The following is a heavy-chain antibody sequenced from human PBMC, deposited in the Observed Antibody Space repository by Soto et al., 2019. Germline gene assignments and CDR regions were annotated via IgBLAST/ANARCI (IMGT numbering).Heavy chain of an antibody. J-gene: IGHJ6*02. D-gene: IGHD2-21*02. Sequence: QVRLQESGPGLVKPSETLSLTCTVSGGSISRYYWSWFRQPPGKGLEWVGYMYNTGSTIYNPSLKRRVTISVDTSKNQFSLRLNSVTAADTAVYYCARDLWGYCGADCYPLDVWGQGTTVTVSS. CDR1: GGSISRYY. CDR3: ARDLWGYCGADCYPLDV. V-gene: IGHV4-59*01. CDR2: MYNTGST.